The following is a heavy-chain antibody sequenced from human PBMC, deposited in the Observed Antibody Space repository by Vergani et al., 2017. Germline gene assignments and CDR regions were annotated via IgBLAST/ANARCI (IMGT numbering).Heavy chain of an antibody. D-gene: IGHD2-2*01. CDR1: GFSLSTARMC. CDR2: IFSNDEK. J-gene: IGHJ5*02. V-gene: IGHV2-26*01. Sequence: QVTLQESGPVLVKPTETLTLTCTVSGFSLSTARMCVSWIRPPPGKALEWLAHIFSNDEKSYSTSLKSRLTISKDTSKSQVVLTMTNMDPVDTATYYCAHNGGFGAQLLWVHNWFDPWGEGTLVTVSS. CDR3: AHNGGFGAQLLWVHNWFDP.